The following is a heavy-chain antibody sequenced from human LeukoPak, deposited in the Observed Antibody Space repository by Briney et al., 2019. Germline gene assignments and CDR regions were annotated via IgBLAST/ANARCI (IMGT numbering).Heavy chain of an antibody. CDR1: GFTFSSSA. CDR2: ISTTITTI. Sequence: PGGSLRLSCAASGFTFSSSAMNWVRQTPGKGLEWISYISTTITTIYYADSVKGRFTISRDNAKNSLYLQMNSLRAEDTAVYYCARDLWEAESGAFDIWGQGTMVTVSS. J-gene: IGHJ3*02. D-gene: IGHD1-26*01. V-gene: IGHV3-48*04. CDR3: ARDLWEAESGAFDI.